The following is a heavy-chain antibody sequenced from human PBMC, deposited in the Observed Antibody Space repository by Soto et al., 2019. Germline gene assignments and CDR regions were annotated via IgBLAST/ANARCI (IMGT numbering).Heavy chain of an antibody. J-gene: IGHJ6*03. CDR3: ATGESSSLEANYYYYYMDV. D-gene: IGHD6-6*01. CDR1: GYTLTELS. Sequence: ASVKVSCKVSGYTLTELSMHWVRQAPGKGLEWMGGFDPEDGETIYAQKFQGRVTMTEDTSTDTAYMELSSLRSEDTAVYYCATGESSSLEANYYYYYMDVWGKGTTVTVSS. V-gene: IGHV1-24*01. CDR2: FDPEDGET.